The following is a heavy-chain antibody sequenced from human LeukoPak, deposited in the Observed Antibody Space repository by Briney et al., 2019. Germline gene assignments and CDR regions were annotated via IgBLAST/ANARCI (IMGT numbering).Heavy chain of an antibody. CDR2: INPNSGGT. CDR1: GYTFTGYY. Sequence: ASVKVSCKASGYTFTGYYMHWVRQAPGQGLEWMGRINPNSGGTNYAQKFQGRVTMTRDTSISTAYMELSRLRSDGTAVYYCARNQYEAGYSSGWYGNWFDPWGQGTLVTVSS. V-gene: IGHV1-2*06. CDR3: ARNQYEAGYSSGWYGNWFDP. D-gene: IGHD6-19*01. J-gene: IGHJ5*02.